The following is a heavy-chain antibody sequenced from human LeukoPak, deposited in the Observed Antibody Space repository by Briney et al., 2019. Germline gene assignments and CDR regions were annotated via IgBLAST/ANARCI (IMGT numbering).Heavy chain of an antibody. V-gene: IGHV3-30-3*01. CDR2: ISYDGSNK. Sequence: GGSLRLSCAASGFTFSSYAIHWVRQAPGKGLEWVAVISYDGSNKYYADSVKGRFTISRDNSKSTLYLQMDSLRAEDTAVYYCARGGPWVFLSSLQTFDFDYWGQGTLVTVSS. CDR1: GFTFSSYA. CDR3: ARGGPWVFLSSLQTFDFDY. J-gene: IGHJ4*02. D-gene: IGHD6-13*01.